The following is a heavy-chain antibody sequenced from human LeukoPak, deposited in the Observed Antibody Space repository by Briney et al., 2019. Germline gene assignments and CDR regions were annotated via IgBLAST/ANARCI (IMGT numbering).Heavy chain of an antibody. CDR2: IYYSGST. Sequence: PGGSLRLSCAASGFRFSSHSMNWVRQPPGKGLEWIGSIYYSGSTYYNPSLKSRITISVDTSKNQLSLKLSSVTAADTAVYYCARDLRLSQYYYDSSGSDFRGYWGQGTLVTVSS. J-gene: IGHJ4*02. V-gene: IGHV4-39*07. D-gene: IGHD3-22*01. CDR1: GFRFSSHS. CDR3: ARDLRLSQYYYDSSGSDFRGY.